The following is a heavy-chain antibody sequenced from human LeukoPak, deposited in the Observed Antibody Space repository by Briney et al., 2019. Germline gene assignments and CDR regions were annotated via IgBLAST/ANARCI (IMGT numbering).Heavy chain of an antibody. CDR1: GFTFSRYA. D-gene: IGHD6-19*01. Sequence: GGSLRLSCAASGFTFSRYAMTWVRQAPGKGLEWVSSIGPSNGTTYYAESVKGRFTISRDNSENTLYLQLNSLRADDTAIYYCVKRSTSGWFYFDYWGQGTLVTVSS. CDR2: IGPSNGTT. J-gene: IGHJ4*02. V-gene: IGHV3-23*01. CDR3: VKRSTSGWFYFDY.